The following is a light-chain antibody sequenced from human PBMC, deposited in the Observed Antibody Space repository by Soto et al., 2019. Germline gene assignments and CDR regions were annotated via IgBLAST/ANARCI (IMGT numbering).Light chain of an antibody. CDR3: QQGHSTPYT. J-gene: IGKJ2*01. Sequence: DIQMTQSPSTLSASVGDRVTITCRASQSISTWLAWYQQKPGKAPKLLIHSASALPSGVPSRFSGSGSGTEFTLTMSGLQPEDFATYYCQQGHSTPYTFGQGTRWIS. CDR1: QSISTW. CDR2: SAS. V-gene: IGKV1-39*01.